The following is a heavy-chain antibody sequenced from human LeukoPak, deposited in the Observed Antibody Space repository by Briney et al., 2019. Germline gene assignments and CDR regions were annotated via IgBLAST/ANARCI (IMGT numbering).Heavy chain of an antibody. V-gene: IGHV3-48*02. D-gene: IGHD7-27*01. CDR1: GFTVSSNY. J-gene: IGHJ4*02. Sequence: TGGSLRLSCAASGFTVSSNYMNWVRQAPGKGLEWVSYISSSSSTIYYADSVKGRFTISRDNAKNSLYLQMNSLRDEDTAVYYCARENGILGQAFDYWGQGTLVTVSS. CDR3: ARENGILGQAFDY. CDR2: ISSSSSTI.